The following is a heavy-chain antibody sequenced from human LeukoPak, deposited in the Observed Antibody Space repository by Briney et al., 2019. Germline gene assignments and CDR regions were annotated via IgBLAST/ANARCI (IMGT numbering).Heavy chain of an antibody. V-gene: IGHV3-20*04. J-gene: IGHJ4*02. Sequence: GVSLRLSCAASGFTFDDYGMSWVPQAPGQGLESVSGVYWIGGSTGYADAVKGRFTISRDNAKNSLYLQMNSLRADDTALYYCARGTQQWLAPLDYWGQGTLVTVSS. CDR1: GFTFDDYG. CDR3: ARGTQQWLAPLDY. D-gene: IGHD6-19*01. CDR2: VYWIGGST.